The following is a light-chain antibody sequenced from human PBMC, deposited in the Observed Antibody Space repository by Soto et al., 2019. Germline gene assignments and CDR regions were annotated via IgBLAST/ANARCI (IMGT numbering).Light chain of an antibody. CDR3: QQYKNYLT. Sequence: DIQMTQSPSTLSASVGDRVTFTCRASQSVSIWLAWYQQKPCKAPKLLISGASTLESGVPSRFSGSGSGTEFTLTISSLQPDDFATYYCQQYKNYLTFGQGTKVDIK. CDR1: QSVSIW. CDR2: GAS. V-gene: IGKV1-5*01. J-gene: IGKJ1*01.